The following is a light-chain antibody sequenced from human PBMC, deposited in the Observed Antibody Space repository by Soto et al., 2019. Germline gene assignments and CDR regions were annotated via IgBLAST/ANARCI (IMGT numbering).Light chain of an antibody. J-gene: IGLJ3*02. Sequence: QSALTQPASVSGSPGQSITISCTGTSSDVGNYDFVSWYQQHPGKAPKLIIYEVNKWPSGVSDRFSGSKSGNTASLTISGLQAEDEGDYYCCSFARSSTGVFGGGTKLTVL. CDR3: CSFARSSTGV. CDR1: SSDVGNYDF. CDR2: EVN. V-gene: IGLV2-23*02.